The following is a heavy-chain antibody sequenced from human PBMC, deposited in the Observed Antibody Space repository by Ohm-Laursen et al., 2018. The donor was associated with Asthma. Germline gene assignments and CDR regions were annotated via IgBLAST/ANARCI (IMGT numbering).Heavy chain of an antibody. J-gene: IGHJ4*02. CDR3: AKDRGQQQLAYSVDFDY. Sequence: SLRLSCAASGFSFRSYAMHWVRQAPGKGLEWVALISYDGSNKYYADSVKGRFTISRDNSKNTLYLQMNSLRAEDTAVYYCAKDRGQQQLAYSVDFDYWGQGTLVTVSS. V-gene: IGHV3-30*18. D-gene: IGHD6-13*01. CDR2: ISYDGSNK. CDR1: GFSFRSYA.